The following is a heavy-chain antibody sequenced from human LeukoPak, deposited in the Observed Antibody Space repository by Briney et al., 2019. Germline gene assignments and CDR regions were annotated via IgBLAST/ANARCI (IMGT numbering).Heavy chain of an antibody. D-gene: IGHD2-15*01. J-gene: IGHJ6*02. CDR3: ARDLSYCSGARCHDYVGVDV. CDR2: ISYDGSAK. V-gene: IGHV3-30-3*01. Sequence: PGGSLRLSCAASAFTFSNYAMHWVRQAPGKGLEGVAVISYDGSAKYYADSVKGRFTISRDNSKNTLCLQMDSLRADDTAVYYCARDLSYCSGARCHDYVGVDVWGQGTTVTVSS. CDR1: AFTFSNYA.